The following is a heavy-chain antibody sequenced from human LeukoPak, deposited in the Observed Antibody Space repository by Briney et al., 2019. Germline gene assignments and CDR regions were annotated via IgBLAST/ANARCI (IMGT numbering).Heavy chain of an antibody. CDR1: GYTLTELS. CDR2: FDPEDGET. CDR3: ARDDDSSGYYSY. V-gene: IGHV1-24*01. Sequence: ASVKVSCKVSGYTLTELSMHWVRQAPGKGLEWMGGFDPEDGETIYAQKFQGRVTMTEDTSTDTAYMELSSLRSGDTAVYYCARDDDSSGYYSYWGQGTLVTVSS. J-gene: IGHJ4*02. D-gene: IGHD3-22*01.